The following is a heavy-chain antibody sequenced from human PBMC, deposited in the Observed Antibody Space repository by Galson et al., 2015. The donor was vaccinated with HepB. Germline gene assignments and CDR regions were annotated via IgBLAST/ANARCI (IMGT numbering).Heavy chain of an antibody. Sequence: SETLSLTCTVSGGSISSSSYYWGWIRQPPGKGLEWIGSIYYSGGTYYNPSLKSRVTISVDTSKNQFSLKLSSVTAADTAVYYCARSYSSSWYPRQYHFDYWGQGTLVTVSS. CDR2: IYYSGGT. J-gene: IGHJ4*02. D-gene: IGHD6-13*01. V-gene: IGHV4-39*01. CDR3: ARSYSSSWYPRQYHFDY. CDR1: GGSISSSSYY.